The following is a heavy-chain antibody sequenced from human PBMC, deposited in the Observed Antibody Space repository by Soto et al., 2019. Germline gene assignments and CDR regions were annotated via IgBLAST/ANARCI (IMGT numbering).Heavy chain of an antibody. Sequence: GGSLRLSCAASGFSFSSHSMNWVRQAPGKGLEWVSYISSWSETIYYADSVKGRFTISRDNAKNSLYLQMHGLTDEDTAVYYCTRDIVARLDGYWGRGTRVTVSS. CDR2: ISSWSETI. J-gene: IGHJ4*02. V-gene: IGHV3-48*02. D-gene: IGHD5-12*01. CDR3: TRDIVARLDGY. CDR1: GFSFSSHS.